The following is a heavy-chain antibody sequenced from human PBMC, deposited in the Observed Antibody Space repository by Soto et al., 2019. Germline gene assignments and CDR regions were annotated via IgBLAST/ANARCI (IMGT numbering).Heavy chain of an antibody. D-gene: IGHD3-10*01. CDR2: IYYSGST. V-gene: IGHV4-39*01. Sequence: QLQLQESGPGLVKPSETLSLTCTVSGGSISSSSYYWGWIRQPPGKGLECIGRIYYSGSTYYSPSLKSRVTISVDTSTDQFSLRLSSVTAADTAVYYCATLWGQDWGQGTLVTVSS. CDR3: ATLWGQD. J-gene: IGHJ4*02. CDR1: GGSISSSSYY.